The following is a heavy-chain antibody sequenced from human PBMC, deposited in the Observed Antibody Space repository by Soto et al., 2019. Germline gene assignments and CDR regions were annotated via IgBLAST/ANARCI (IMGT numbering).Heavy chain of an antibody. D-gene: IGHD6-6*01. Sequence: QVQLQESGPGLAKPSQTLYLTCNVSNGSISSSGYYWSWIRQHPGQGLEWIGYIYYSGSTYYNPSLKSRVTISVDTSKNQFSLKLGSVTAADTAMYYCAGGSSKSWFDPWGQGTLVTVSS. V-gene: IGHV4-31*03. CDR2: IYYSGST. CDR3: AGGSSKSWFDP. CDR1: NGSISSSGYY. J-gene: IGHJ5*02.